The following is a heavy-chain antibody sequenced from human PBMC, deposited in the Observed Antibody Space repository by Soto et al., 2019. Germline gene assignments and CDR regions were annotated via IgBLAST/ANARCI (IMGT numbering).Heavy chain of an antibody. J-gene: IGHJ4*02. CDR3: ARDWEFGY. V-gene: IGHV1-46*01. D-gene: IGHD3-10*01. CDR2: INPSGDST. Sequence: QVQLVQSGAEVKKPGASVKVSCKVSGYTFSSFYMHWVRQAPGQGLEWMGVINPSGDSTTYAQRFQGRLSMTRDTSTSTLYMELSSLRSEDTAVYYCARDWEFGYWGQGTLVTVSS. CDR1: GYTFSSFY.